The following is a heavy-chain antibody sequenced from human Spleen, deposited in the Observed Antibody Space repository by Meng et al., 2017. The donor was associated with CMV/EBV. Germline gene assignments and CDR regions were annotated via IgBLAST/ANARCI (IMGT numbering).Heavy chain of an antibody. V-gene: IGHV1-2*02. Sequence: TLPGYYMHCARQAPGQGLEWMGWLNTNSGATKYAQKLQGRVTMTRDTSNSTAYMELSRLISDATAVSYCARDSDSSGWYAPYYFDYWGQGTLVTVSS. D-gene: IGHD6-19*01. CDR1: TLPGYY. J-gene: IGHJ4*02. CDR2: LNTNSGAT. CDR3: ARDSDSSGWYAPYYFDY.